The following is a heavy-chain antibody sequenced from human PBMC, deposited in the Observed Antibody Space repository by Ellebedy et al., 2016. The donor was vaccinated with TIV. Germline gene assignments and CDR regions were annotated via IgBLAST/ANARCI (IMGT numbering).Heavy chain of an antibody. V-gene: IGHV1-3*01. CDR1: GGTFSSYA. J-gene: IGHJ4*02. Sequence: ASVKVSXKASGGTFSSYAMHWVRQAPGQRLEWMGWLNAGNGNTKYSQKFQGRVTITRDTSAGTAYMELSNLRSEDTAVYYCARVWIHASSGNIYWGQGTLVTVSS. CDR3: ARVWIHASSGNIY. CDR2: LNAGNGNT. D-gene: IGHD4-23*01.